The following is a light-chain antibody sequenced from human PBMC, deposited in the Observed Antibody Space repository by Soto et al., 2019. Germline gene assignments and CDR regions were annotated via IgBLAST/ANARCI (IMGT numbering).Light chain of an antibody. CDR1: SSNIGAGYD. CDR2: DNN. J-gene: IGLJ2*01. Sequence: QSVLTQPPSMSGAPGQRVTISCTGSSSNIGAGYDVHWYQQHPGTAPKLLIFDNNNPPSGVPDRFSGSKSDTSASLAITGLQAEDEADYYCQSFDTSLSGFVVFGGGTKLTLL. V-gene: IGLV1-40*01. CDR3: QSFDTSLSGFVV.